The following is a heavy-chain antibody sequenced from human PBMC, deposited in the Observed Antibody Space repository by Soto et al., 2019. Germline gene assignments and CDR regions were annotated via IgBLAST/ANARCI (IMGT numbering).Heavy chain of an antibody. J-gene: IGHJ3*02. D-gene: IGHD6-19*01. V-gene: IGHV4-31*03. CDR3: ARDSGDSSGWYWDAFDI. Sequence: PSETLSLTCTVSGGSISSGGYYWSWIRQHPGKGLEWFGYFYYSGSTYYTLSFKIRFTISVDTSKNQFSLKLSFVTAADTAFFFCARDSGDSSGWYWDAFDIWGQGTMVTVSS. CDR2: FYYSGST. CDR1: GGSISSGGYY.